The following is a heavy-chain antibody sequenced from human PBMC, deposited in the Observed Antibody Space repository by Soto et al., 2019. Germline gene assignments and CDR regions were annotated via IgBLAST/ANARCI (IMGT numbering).Heavy chain of an antibody. D-gene: IGHD5-12*01. J-gene: IGHJ4*02. V-gene: IGHV5-10-1*01. CDR2: IDPSDSYT. CDR1: GYSFTSYW. CDR3: ARELGYSGYGSDYYFDY. Sequence: PGESLKISCKGSGYSFTSYWISWVRQMPGKGLEWMGRIDPSDSYTNYSPSFQGHVTISADKSISTAYLQWSSLKASDTAMYYCARELGYSGYGSDYYFDYWGQGTLVTVSS.